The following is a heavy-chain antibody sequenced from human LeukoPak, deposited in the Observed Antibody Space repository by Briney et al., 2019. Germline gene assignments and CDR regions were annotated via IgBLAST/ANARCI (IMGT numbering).Heavy chain of an antibody. CDR3: AREGYYDSSGFDY. Sequence: SETLSLTCIVSGGSISGYYWSWIRQPPGKGLEWIGYMYYTGSTNYNPSLKSRVTISVDTSKNQFSLKLSSVTAADTAVYYCAREGYYDSSGFDYWGREPWSPSPQ. CDR1: GGSISGYY. V-gene: IGHV4-59*01. J-gene: IGHJ4*02. D-gene: IGHD3-22*01. CDR2: MYYTGST.